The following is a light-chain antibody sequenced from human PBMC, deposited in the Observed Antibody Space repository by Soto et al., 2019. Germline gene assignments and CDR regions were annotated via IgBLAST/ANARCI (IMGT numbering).Light chain of an antibody. CDR2: WAS. J-gene: IGKJ3*01. V-gene: IGKV4-1*01. Sequence: DIVMTQSPDSLAVSLGERATINCKSSQSVLTSSNNKNYLAWYQQKPGQPPKLLIYWASTRESGVPDRFSGSESGTDFTLTISSLQADDVAVYYCQQFYSVPFTFGPGNKVDIK. CDR1: QSVLTSSNNKNY. CDR3: QQFYSVPFT.